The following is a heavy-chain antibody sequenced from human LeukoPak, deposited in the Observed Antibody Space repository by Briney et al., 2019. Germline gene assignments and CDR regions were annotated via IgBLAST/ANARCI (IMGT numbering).Heavy chain of an antibody. D-gene: IGHD3-22*01. J-gene: IGHJ4*02. Sequence: GGSLRLSCAASGFTFSSYWMSWVRHAPGKGLEWVANIRQDGSKKYFVDSVKGRFTFSRDNAKKSLYLQMDSLRAEDTAVYYCARLQERDSRDYWGQGTLVTVSS. V-gene: IGHV3-7*02. CDR3: ARLQERDSRDY. CDR2: IRQDGSKK. CDR1: GFTFSSYW.